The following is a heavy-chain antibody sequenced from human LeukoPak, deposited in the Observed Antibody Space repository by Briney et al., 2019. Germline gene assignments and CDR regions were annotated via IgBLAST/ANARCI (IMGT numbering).Heavy chain of an antibody. Sequence: SETLSLTCTVSGGSISSYYWSWIRQPPGKGLEWIGYIYYSGCTNYNPSLKSRVTISVDTSKNQFSLKLSSVTAADTAVYYCARDVDVWGKGTTVTVSS. V-gene: IGHV4-59*01. CDR3: ARDVDV. J-gene: IGHJ6*04. CDR1: GGSISSYY. CDR2: IYYSGCT.